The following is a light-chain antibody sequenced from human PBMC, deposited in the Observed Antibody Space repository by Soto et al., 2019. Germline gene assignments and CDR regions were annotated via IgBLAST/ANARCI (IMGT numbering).Light chain of an antibody. CDR3: QQFGNSPRT. V-gene: IGKV3-20*01. CDR1: QSLRSDF. J-gene: IGKJ2*01. Sequence: EIVLTQSPGTLSLFPGERATLSCRASQSLRSDFVAWYQQKPGQAPRLLIYASSTRATGIPDRFSGSGSGTDFTLTTTRLETEDFSVYYCQQFGNSPRTFGQVTKLE. CDR2: ASS.